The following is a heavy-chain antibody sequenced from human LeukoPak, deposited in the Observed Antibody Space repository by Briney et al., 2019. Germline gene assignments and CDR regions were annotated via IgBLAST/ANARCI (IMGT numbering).Heavy chain of an antibody. D-gene: IGHD4-17*01. J-gene: IGHJ6*03. CDR3: ARDGGDAHPYYYYMDV. CDR2: IYYSGST. Sequence: PSETLSLACTVSGGSISSSSYYWGWIRQPPGKGLEWIGSIYYSGSTYYNPSLKSRVTISVDTSKNQFSLKLSSVTAADTAVYYCARDGGDAHPYYYYMDVWGKGTRSPSP. CDR1: GGSISSSSYY. V-gene: IGHV4-39*07.